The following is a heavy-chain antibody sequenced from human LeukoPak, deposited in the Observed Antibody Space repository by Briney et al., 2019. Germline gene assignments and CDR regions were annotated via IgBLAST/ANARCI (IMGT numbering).Heavy chain of an antibody. CDR1: GGSISSGGYY. Sequence: PSQTLSLTCTVSGGSISSGGYYWSWIRQHPGKGLEWIGYIYYSGSTYYNPSLKSRVTISVDTSKNQFSLKLSSVTAADTAVYYCARQGVAVVGTLRHWYFDLWGRGTLVTVSS. J-gene: IGHJ2*01. D-gene: IGHD6-19*01. CDR2: IYYSGST. CDR3: ARQGVAVVGTLRHWYFDL. V-gene: IGHV4-31*03.